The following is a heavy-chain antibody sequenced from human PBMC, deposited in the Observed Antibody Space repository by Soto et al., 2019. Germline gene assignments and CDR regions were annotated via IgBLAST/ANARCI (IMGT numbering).Heavy chain of an antibody. CDR2: IYYSGST. Sequence: SETLSLTCTVSGCSISSYYWSWIRQPPGKGLEWIGYIYYSGSTNYNPSLKSRVTISVDTSKNQFSLKLSSVTAADTAVYYCGREKPIRAVAGTGAFDIWGQGTMVTVSS. J-gene: IGHJ3*02. CDR1: GCSISSYY. D-gene: IGHD6-19*01. V-gene: IGHV4-59*01. CDR3: GREKPIRAVAGTGAFDI.